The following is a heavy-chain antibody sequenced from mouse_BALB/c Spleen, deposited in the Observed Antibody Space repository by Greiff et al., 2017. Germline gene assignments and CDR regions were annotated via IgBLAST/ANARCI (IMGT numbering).Heavy chain of an antibody. J-gene: IGHJ2*01. CDR2: IWSGGST. V-gene: IGHV2-4-1*01. Sequence: VQLQQSGPGLVQPSQSLSITCTVSGFSLTSYGVHWVRQSPGKGLEWLGVIWSGGSTDYNAAFISRLSISKDNSKSQVFFKMNSLQADDTAIYYCAIPAYYGDYFDYWGQGTTLTVSS. D-gene: IGHD2-10*01. CDR3: AIPAYYGDYFDY. CDR1: GFSLTSYG.